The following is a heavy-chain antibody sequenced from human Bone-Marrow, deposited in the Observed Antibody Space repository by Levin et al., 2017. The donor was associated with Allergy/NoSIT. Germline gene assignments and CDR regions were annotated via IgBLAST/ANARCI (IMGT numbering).Heavy chain of an antibody. CDR1: GFAFSTYS. CDR2: ISSSTSTI. D-gene: IGHD2-2*01. V-gene: IGHV3-48*01. CDR3: ARAGGYHLLFSDS. Sequence: GESLKISCAASGFAFSTYSMNWVRQAPGKGLEWVSYISSSTSTIYYADSVKGRFTISRDNAKNSLYLQMNSLRAEDTALYYCARAGGYHLLFSDSWGQGTLVTVSS. J-gene: IGHJ4*02.